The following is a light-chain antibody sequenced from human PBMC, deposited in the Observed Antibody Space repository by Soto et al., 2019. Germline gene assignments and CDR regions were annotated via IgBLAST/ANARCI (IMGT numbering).Light chain of an antibody. CDR2: WAS. CDR1: QIVFHTSNNKNY. CDR3: QQYYSTPPA. J-gene: IGKJ1*01. V-gene: IGKV4-1*01. Sequence: DIVMTQSPDSLAVSLGERATINCRSSQIVFHTSNNKNYLAWYQKKSGQPPKLLIYWASTREPGVPDRFSGSGSGTDFTLTISSLQAEDVAVYYCQQYYSTPPAFGQGTKVDIK.